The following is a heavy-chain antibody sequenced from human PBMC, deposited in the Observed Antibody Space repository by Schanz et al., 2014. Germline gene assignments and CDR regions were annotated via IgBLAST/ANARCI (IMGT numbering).Heavy chain of an antibody. V-gene: IGHV1-46*01. D-gene: IGHD3-3*01. CDR1: GYTFTSYY. J-gene: IGHJ4*02. CDR3: ARGTRVRTTDFWSGLYYFDY. Sequence: QVQLVQSGAEVKKPGASVKVSCKASGYTFTSYYMYWVRQAPGQGLEWMGVINPSGGSTIYAQKFQGRVTMTRDTSTSTAYMELSSLRSEDTAVYYCARGTRVRTTDFWSGLYYFDYWGQGTLVTVSS. CDR2: INPSGGST.